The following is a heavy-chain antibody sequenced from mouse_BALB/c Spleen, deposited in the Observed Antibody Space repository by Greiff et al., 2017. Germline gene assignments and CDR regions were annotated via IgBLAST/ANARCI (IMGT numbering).Heavy chain of an antibody. D-gene: IGHD1-1*01. CDR3: TRGATVVPIDY. CDR2: IDPETGGT. J-gene: IGHJ2*01. Sequence: QVQLKQSGAELVRPGASVTLSCKASGYTFTDYEMHWVKQTPVHGLEWIGAIDPETGGTAYNQKFKGKATLTADKSSSTAYMELRSLTSEDSAVYYCTRGATVVPIDYWGQGTTLTVSS. CDR1: GYTFTDYE. V-gene: IGHV1-15*01.